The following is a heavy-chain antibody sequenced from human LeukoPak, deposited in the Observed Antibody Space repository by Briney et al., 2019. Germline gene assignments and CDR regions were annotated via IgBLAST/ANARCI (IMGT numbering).Heavy chain of an antibody. Sequence: SETLSLTCAVYGGSFSGYYWSWIRQPPGKGLEWIGEINHSGSTNYNPSLKSRVSISVDTSKNQFSLKLSSVTAADTAVYYCARGPYCSSTSCYTRAYYFDYWGQGTLVTVSS. D-gene: IGHD2-2*02. CDR2: INHSGST. J-gene: IGHJ4*02. CDR1: GGSFSGYY. V-gene: IGHV4-34*01. CDR3: ARGPYCSSTSCYTRAYYFDY.